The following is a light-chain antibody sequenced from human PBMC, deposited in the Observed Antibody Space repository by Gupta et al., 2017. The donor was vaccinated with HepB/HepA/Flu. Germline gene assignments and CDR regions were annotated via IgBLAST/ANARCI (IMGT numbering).Light chain of an antibody. CDR3: TSYERSNNLWL. J-gene: IGLJ3*02. Sequence: SALTQPASVSGSPGQSITISCPGSSSDVGGYNAVSWYQQYPGTAPKLLIYDGNNRPSGIPYRFSGSKSATTASLTITGLQAEEEAVYYCTSYERSNNLWLFGGGTKLTVL. CDR1: SSDVGGYNA. CDR2: DGN. V-gene: IGLV2-14*01.